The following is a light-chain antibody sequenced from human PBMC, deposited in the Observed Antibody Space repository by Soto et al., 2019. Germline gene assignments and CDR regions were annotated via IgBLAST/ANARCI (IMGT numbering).Light chain of an antibody. J-gene: IGKJ1*01. V-gene: IGKV3-20*01. CDR2: GVS. CDR3: QQNSISST. Sequence: EIVLTQSPATLAFSPWERATLSCRASQRVSSSSLAWYQHKPGQSPRLLIFGVSSRATDIPDRFSGSGSGTDFTLTINRLEPEDFAVYYCQQNSISSTFGQGTKVDIK. CDR1: QRVSSSS.